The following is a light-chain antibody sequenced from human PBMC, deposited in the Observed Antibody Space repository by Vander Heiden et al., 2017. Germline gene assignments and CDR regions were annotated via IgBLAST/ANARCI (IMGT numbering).Light chain of an antibody. V-gene: IGKV3-11*01. CDR3: QQRSNWPPEVT. Sequence: EIVLTQSPATLSLSPGERATLSCRPSQSVSSYLAWYQQKPGQAPRLLIYDASNRATGIPARFSGSGSGTDFTLTISSLEPEDFAVYYCQQRSNWPPEVTFGQGTRLEIK. CDR1: QSVSSY. J-gene: IGKJ5*01. CDR2: DAS.